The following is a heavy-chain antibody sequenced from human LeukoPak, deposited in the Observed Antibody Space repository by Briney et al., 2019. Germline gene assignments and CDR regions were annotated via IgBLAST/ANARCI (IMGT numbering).Heavy chain of an antibody. V-gene: IGHV3-23*01. CDR3: VKASSSSPQYNWFDA. CDR1: GFTFSSYA. J-gene: IGHJ5*02. D-gene: IGHD6-6*01. CDR2: ISGSGGST. Sequence: QAGGSLRLSCAASGFTFSSYAMSWVRQAPGKGLEWVSAISGSGGSTYYADSVKGRFTISRDNSKNTLYLQMNSLRAEDTAVYYCVKASSSSPQYNWFDAWGQGTLVTVSS.